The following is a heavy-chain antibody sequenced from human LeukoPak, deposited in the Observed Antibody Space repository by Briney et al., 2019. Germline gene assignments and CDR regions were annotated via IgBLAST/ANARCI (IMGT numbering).Heavy chain of an antibody. CDR2: ISGAGGTT. V-gene: IGHV3-23*01. CDR3: AKTRPLDSSSWSHGDY. Sequence: PGGSLRLSCAASGFTFTSYAIKWVRQAPGKGLEWVSVISGAGGTTYYADSVKGRFTISRDNSKNTLYLQMNSLRAEDTAVYYCAKTRPLDSSSWSHGDYWGQGTLVTVSS. CDR1: GFTFTSYA. D-gene: IGHD6-13*01. J-gene: IGHJ4*02.